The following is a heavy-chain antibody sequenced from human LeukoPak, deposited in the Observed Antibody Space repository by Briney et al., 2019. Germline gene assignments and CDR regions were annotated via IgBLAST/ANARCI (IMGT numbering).Heavy chain of an antibody. CDR2: IYYSGST. D-gene: IGHD6-6*01. Sequence: PSETLSLTCTVSGGSISSGDYYWSWIRQPPGTGLEWIGYIYYSGSTYYNPSLKSRVTISVDTSKNQFSLKLSSVTAADTAVYYCARTEYSSSYYFDYWGQGTLVTVSS. CDR3: ARTEYSSSYYFDY. V-gene: IGHV4-30-4*01. CDR1: GGSISSGDYY. J-gene: IGHJ4*02.